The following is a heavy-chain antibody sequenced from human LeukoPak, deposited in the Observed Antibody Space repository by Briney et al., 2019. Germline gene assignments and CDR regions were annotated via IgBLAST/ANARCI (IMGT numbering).Heavy chain of an antibody. CDR2: ISGSGGST. CDR1: GFTFSSYA. CDR3: AKERGGYFYGQFDY. Sequence: GGSLRLSCAASGFTFSSYAMSWVRQAPGKGLEWVSGISGSGGSTYYAGSVKGRFTISRDNSKDTLYLQMNSLRAEDTAVYYCAKERGGYFYGQFDYWGQGTLVTVSS. V-gene: IGHV3-23*01. J-gene: IGHJ4*02. D-gene: IGHD5-18*01.